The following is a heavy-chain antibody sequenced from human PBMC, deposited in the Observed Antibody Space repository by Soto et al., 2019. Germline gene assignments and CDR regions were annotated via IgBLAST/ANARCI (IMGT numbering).Heavy chain of an antibody. D-gene: IGHD3-9*01. J-gene: IGHJ4*02. CDR2: ISGSGGST. CDR1: GFTFSSYA. Sequence: GGSLRLSCAASGFTFSSYAMSWVRQAPGKGLEWVSAISGSGGSTYYADSVKGRFTISRDNSKNTLYLQMNSLRAEDTAVYYCAKDHANYYDILTGYYSGYWGQGTLVTVSS. CDR3: AKDHANYYDILTGYYSGY. V-gene: IGHV3-23*01.